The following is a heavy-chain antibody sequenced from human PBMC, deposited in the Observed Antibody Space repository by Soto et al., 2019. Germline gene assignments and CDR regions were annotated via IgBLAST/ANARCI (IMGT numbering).Heavy chain of an antibody. CDR1: GFTFSTYG. V-gene: IGHV3-30*18. J-gene: IGHJ6*02. D-gene: IGHD5-18*01. CDR3: AKCGRGSSYGPHGGMVV. CDR2: ISYDGSNK. Sequence: GVLRLSCAASGFTFSTYGMHWVRQAPGKGLEWVAVISYDGSNKYYADSVKGRFTISRDNYKNTLYLKMNSLRAEDTAVYYCAKCGRGSSYGPHGGMVVWGQGATLTVSS.